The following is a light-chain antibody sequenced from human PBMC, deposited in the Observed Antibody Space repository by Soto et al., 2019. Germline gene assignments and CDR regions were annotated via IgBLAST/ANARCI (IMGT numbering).Light chain of an antibody. V-gene: IGLV2-14*01. CDR2: EVS. J-gene: IGLJ1*01. Sequence: QSALTQPASVSGSPGQSITISCTGTSGDVGGYYYVSWYQQLPGKAPKLMISEVSNRPSGVSNRFSGSKSGNTASLTISALLAEDEADYFCASSTSDSLYVFGTGTKVTVL. CDR1: SGDVGGYYY. CDR3: ASSTSDSLYV.